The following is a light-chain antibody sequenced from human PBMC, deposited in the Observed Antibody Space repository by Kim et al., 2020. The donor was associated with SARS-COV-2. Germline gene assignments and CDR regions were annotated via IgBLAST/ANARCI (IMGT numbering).Light chain of an antibody. CDR1: HSILYSSNNKNY. J-gene: IGKJ2*01. CDR2: WAS. CDR3: QQYYSTPYT. Sequence: ATINCKSIHSILYSSNNKNYLAWYHQKPGQPHKLLIYWASTRESVVPNRFSGSGSGTDFPLTISILQAEDVAVYYCQQYYSTPYTVGQGTKLEI. V-gene: IGKV4-1*01.